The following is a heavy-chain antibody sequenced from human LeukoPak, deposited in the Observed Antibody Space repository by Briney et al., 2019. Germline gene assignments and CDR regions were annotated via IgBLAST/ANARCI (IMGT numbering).Heavy chain of an antibody. CDR3: ARDQWRLFDY. CDR2: IKEDGIDK. V-gene: IGHV3-7*04. CDR1: GXTFSTYW. Sequence: GGSLRLSCAASGXTFSTYWMTWVRQAPGKGLEWVASIKEDGIDKYYVDSVKGRFTISRDSAKNSLFLQMNSLRAEDTAVYYCARDQWRLFDYWGQGTLVTVSS. D-gene: IGHD2-21*02. J-gene: IGHJ4*02.